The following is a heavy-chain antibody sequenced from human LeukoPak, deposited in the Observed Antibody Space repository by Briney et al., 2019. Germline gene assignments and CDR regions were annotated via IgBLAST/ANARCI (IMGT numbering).Heavy chain of an antibody. V-gene: IGHV3-64*01. CDR2: INSNGDDT. Sequence: GGSLRLSCAASGFTFSHYSMHWVRQAPGKGLEYVSAINSNGDDTYYVNSVKGRFTISRDNPKNTLYLQMGSLRAEDMAIYYCARDPGRSPDYWGQGTLVTVS. CDR3: ARDPGRSPDY. CDR1: GFTFSHYS. J-gene: IGHJ4*02. D-gene: IGHD1-26*01.